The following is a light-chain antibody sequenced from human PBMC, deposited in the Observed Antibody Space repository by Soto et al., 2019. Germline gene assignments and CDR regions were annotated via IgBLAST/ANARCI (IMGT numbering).Light chain of an antibody. V-gene: IGKV1-39*01. CDR3: QQSFSTPMYT. CDR1: QSINNY. J-gene: IGKJ2*01. Sequence: DIQMTQSPSSLSAFVGDRVSITCRASQSINNYLNWYQQKPGKAPKLMIHAASSLQSGVTFRFRCRGSGTDFTLTISHLQPEDFATYFCQQSFSTPMYTFGQGTPLEIK. CDR2: AAS.